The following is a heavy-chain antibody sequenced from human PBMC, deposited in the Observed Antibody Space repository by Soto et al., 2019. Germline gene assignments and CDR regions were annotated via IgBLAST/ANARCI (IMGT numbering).Heavy chain of an antibody. CDR1: GGSISSGGYS. CDR2: IYHSGST. CDR3: SRTPDI. J-gene: IGHJ3*02. V-gene: IGHV4-30-2*01. Sequence: QLQLQESGSGLVKPSQTLSLTCAVSGGSISSGGYSWSWIRQPPGKGLEWIGYIYHSGSTYYNPSLQSRVTRSRDRAQDPFPLKPSSVTAADNAVYYLSRTPDIWGQGTMVTVSS.